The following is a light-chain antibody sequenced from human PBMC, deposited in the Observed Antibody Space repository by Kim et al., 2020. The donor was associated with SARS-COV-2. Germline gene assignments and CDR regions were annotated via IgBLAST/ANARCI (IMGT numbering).Light chain of an antibody. CDR3: QVWDSSSDHLYV. V-gene: IGLV3-21*04. CDR2: YDS. Sequence: SYELTQPPSVSVAPGKTARITCGGNNIGSKSVHWYQQKPGQAPALVIYYDSDRPSGIPERFSGSNSGNTATLTISRVEAGDEADYYCQVWDSSSDHLYVVGTGTKVTVL. CDR1: NIGSKS. J-gene: IGLJ1*01.